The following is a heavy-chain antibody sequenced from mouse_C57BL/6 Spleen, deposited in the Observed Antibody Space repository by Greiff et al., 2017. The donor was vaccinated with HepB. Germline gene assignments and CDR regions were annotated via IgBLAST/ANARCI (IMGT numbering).Heavy chain of an antibody. Sequence: EVQLVESGGGLVKPGGSLKLSCAASGFTFSSYAMSWVRQTPEKRLEWVATISDGGSYTYYPDNVKGRFTISRDNAKNNLYLQMSHLKSEDTAMYYCARDGYDERTFAYWGQGTLVTVSA. V-gene: IGHV5-4*01. J-gene: IGHJ3*01. CDR1: GFTFSSYA. D-gene: IGHD2-2*01. CDR3: ARDGYDERTFAY. CDR2: ISDGGSYT.